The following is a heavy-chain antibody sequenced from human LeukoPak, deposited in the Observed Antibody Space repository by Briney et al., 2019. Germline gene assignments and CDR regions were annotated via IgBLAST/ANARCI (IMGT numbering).Heavy chain of an antibody. CDR2: TYYRSKWYY. Sequence: SQTLSLTCAISGDIVSSNSAAWNWIRQSPSRGLEWLGRTYYRSKWYYGYAVSVKSRIIINPDTSKNQFPLQLDSVTPEDTAVYYCVRGGTSTAGFDYWGQGTLVTVSS. CDR3: VRGGTSTAGFDY. D-gene: IGHD6-13*01. CDR1: GDIVSSNSAA. V-gene: IGHV6-1*01. J-gene: IGHJ4*02.